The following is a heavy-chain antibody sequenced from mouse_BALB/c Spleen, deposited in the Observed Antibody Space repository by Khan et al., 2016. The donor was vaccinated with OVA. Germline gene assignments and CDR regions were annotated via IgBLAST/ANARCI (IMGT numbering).Heavy chain of an antibody. Sequence: VQLKQSGPELMKPGASVNISCKASGYSFTSYYIHWVKQSHGKSLEWIGYIDPFNGGTDYNQKFKGKATLTVDKSSNTAYMHLSSLTSEDSAVYYCANGTFDYWGQGTLVTVSA. D-gene: IGHD1-2*01. V-gene: IGHV1S135*01. CDR1: GYSFTSYY. CDR2: IDPFNGGT. J-gene: IGHJ3*01. CDR3: ANGTFDY.